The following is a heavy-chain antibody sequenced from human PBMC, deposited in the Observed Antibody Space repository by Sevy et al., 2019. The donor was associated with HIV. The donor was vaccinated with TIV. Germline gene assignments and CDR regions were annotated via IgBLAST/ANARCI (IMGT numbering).Heavy chain of an antibody. V-gene: IGHV3-30-3*01. D-gene: IGHD3-22*01. J-gene: IGHJ4*02. Sequence: GGSLRLSCAASGFTFSSYSMHWVRQAPGKGLEWVAAISYDGSNKYYADSVKGLFTISRDNSKNTLYLQMNSLRAEDTALYYCARANTQIVVDSSFDYWGQGTLVTVSS. CDR3: ARANTQIVVDSSFDY. CDR1: GFTFSSYS. CDR2: ISYDGSNK.